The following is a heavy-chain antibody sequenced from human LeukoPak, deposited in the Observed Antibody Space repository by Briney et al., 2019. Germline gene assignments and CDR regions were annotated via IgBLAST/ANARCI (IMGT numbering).Heavy chain of an antibody. CDR2: IYYSWST. CDR3: ARDDDSSGYYGH. Sequence: SETLSLTCTVSGGSISSSSYYWGWIRQPPGKGLEWIGSIYYSWSTYYNPSLKSRVTISVDTSKNQFSLKLSSVTAADTAVYYCARDDDSSGYYGHWGQGTLVTVSS. D-gene: IGHD3-22*01. V-gene: IGHV4-39*07. J-gene: IGHJ4*02. CDR1: GGSISSSSYY.